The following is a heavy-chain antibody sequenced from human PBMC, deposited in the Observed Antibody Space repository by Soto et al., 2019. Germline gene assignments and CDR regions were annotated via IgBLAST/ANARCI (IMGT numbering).Heavy chain of an antibody. Sequence: PGGSLRLSCVASGFSLSDYAVNWVRQAPGKGLEWVSFISSDSRTIYSADSAEGRFTVSRDNARNSVSLQMDSLRDEDAAVYYCARIKLVEWFFINVDASDMDVWGQGTPVTVSS. CDR3: ARIKLVEWFFINVDASDMDV. CDR1: GFSLSDYA. V-gene: IGHV3-48*02. CDR2: ISSDSRTI. D-gene: IGHD3-3*01. J-gene: IGHJ6*02.